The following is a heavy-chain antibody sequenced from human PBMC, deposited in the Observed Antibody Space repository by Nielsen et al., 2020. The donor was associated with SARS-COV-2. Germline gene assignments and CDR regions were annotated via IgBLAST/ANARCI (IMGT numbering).Heavy chain of an antibody. D-gene: IGHD1-7*01. J-gene: IGHJ5*02. Sequence: ASVKVSCKASGYTFTSYDINWVRQATGQGLEWMGWMNPNSGNTGYAQKFQGRVTMTRNTSISTAYMELSSLRSEDTAVYYCARELAGTTHDGTWGQGTLVTVSS. CDR3: ARELAGTTHDGT. CDR2: MNPNSGNT. V-gene: IGHV1-8*01. CDR1: GYTFTSYD.